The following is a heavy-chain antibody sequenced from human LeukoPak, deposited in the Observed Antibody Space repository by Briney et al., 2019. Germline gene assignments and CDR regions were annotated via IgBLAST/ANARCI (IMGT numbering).Heavy chain of an antibody. CDR1: GYTFTGYY. CDR2: INPNSGGT. J-gene: IGHJ6*02. V-gene: IGHV1-2*06. CDR3: AREKVRQSGMDV. D-gene: IGHD2-2*01. Sequence: ASVKVSCKASGYTFTGYYMHWVRQAPGQGLEWMGRINPNSGGTNYAQKFQGRVTMTRDTSISTAYMELSRLRSDDTAVYYCAREKVRQSGMDVWGQGTTVTVSS.